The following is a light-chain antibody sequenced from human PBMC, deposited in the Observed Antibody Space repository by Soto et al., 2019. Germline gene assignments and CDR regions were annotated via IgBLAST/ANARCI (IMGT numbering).Light chain of an antibody. Sequence: QSVLTQPPSVSAAPGQKVTISCSGNSSNIGNNYVSWYQQLPGTAPKLLIYENNKRPSGIPDRFSGSKSGTSATLGITGLQTGDEADYYCGTWDSSLSLYVFGTGTKLTVL. CDR3: GTWDSSLSLYV. CDR1: SSNIGNNY. J-gene: IGLJ1*01. V-gene: IGLV1-51*02. CDR2: ENN.